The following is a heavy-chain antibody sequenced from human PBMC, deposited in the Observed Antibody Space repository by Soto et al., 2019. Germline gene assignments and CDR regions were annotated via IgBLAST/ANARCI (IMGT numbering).Heavy chain of an antibody. CDR3: GKGLEGGGWAAH. D-gene: IGHD3-16*01. J-gene: IGHJ4*02. Sequence: QVQLVQSGAEVKKPGASVKVSCEASGYTFTSYDINWMRQATGQGLEWMGWMNPYNGNTGYAQKFEGRLPLTRNTTKVTANRELTSLPSKNKPLFSWGKGLEGGGWAAHGGQGPLFPFS. V-gene: IGHV1-8*01. CDR2: MNPYNGNT. CDR1: GYTFTSYD.